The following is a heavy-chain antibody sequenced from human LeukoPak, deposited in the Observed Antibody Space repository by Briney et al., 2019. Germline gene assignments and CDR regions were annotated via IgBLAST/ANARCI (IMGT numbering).Heavy chain of an antibody. CDR2: INPNSGGT. J-gene: IGHJ6*02. CDR3: ARDRNGYSSSSGGYYGMDV. V-gene: IGHV1-2*02. CDR1: GYIFTAYY. D-gene: IGHD6-6*01. Sequence: ASVKVSCKASGYIFTAYYIHWLRQAPGQGLEWMGWINPNSGGTSFALNFQGRVTLTRDTSISTVYMELSRLRSDDTAVYYCARDRNGYSSSSGGYYGMDVWGQGTTVTVSS.